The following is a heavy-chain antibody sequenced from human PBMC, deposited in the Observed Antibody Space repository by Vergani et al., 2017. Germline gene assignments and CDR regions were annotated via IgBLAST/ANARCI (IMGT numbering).Heavy chain of an antibody. V-gene: IGHV3-23*01. D-gene: IGHD5-12*01. CDR2: ISGSGGST. CDR1: GFTFNHYA. CDR3: AKANPRKSGYDYLYYYHAMDV. J-gene: IGHJ6*02. Sequence: EVQLLESGGDSVQPGGSLRLSCAASGFTFNHYAMNWVRQAPGKGLEWVSGISGSGGSTYYAGSVKGWSTISRDSSKNTLYLQMNSLSAGDTAVYYCAKANPRKSGYDYLYYYHAMDVWGQGTTVTVSS.